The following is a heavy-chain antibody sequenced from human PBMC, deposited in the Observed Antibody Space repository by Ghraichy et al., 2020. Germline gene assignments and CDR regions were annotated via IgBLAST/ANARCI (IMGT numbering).Heavy chain of an antibody. CDR3: ARVGATNLIDY. V-gene: IGHV4-39*01. Sequence: ETLSLTCTVSGGSISSSSYYWGWIRQPPGKGLEWIGSIYYSGSTYYNPSLKSRVTISVDTSKNQFSLKLSSVTAADTAVYYCARVGATNLIDYWGQGTLVTVSS. CDR1: GGSISSSSYY. CDR2: IYYSGST. D-gene: IGHD1-26*01. J-gene: IGHJ4*02.